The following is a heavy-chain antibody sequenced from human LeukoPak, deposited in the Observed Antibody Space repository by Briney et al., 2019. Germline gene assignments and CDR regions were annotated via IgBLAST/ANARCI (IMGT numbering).Heavy chain of an antibody. CDR3: TKDIMYYYDFKSGYFDI. Sequence: GGSLRLSCAASGFTFSSYAMSWVRQAPGKGLEWVSFISGDAATTYYADSVKGRFIISRDNSRSALYLEMNNLRLDDVALYYCTKDIMYYYDFKSGYFDIWGQGTLVTVSS. CDR1: GFTFSSYA. V-gene: IGHV3-43*02. D-gene: IGHD3-22*01. J-gene: IGHJ4*02. CDR2: ISGDAATT.